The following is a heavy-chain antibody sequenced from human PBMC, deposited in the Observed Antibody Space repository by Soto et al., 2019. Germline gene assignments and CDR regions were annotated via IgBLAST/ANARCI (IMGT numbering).Heavy chain of an antibody. CDR2: IIPNIGRA. Sequence: SVKVSCKASGYTFTGYYMHWVRQAPGQGLEWMGWIIPNIGRANYAQKFQGRVTITADKSTSTAYMELSSLRSEDTAVYYCARLAERYCSGGSCYSDHYYYMDVWGKGTTVTVSS. CDR1: GYTFTGYY. V-gene: IGHV1-69*10. CDR3: ARLAERYCSGGSCYSDHYYYMDV. D-gene: IGHD2-15*01. J-gene: IGHJ6*03.